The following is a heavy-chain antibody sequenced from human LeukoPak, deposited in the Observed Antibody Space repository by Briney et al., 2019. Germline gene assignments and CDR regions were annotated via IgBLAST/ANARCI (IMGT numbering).Heavy chain of an antibody. CDR3: ARDFADDFWTMYNWFDP. CDR2: IYTSGST. Sequence: SETLSLTCTVSGGSISSYYWSWIRQPAGKGLEWIGRIYTSGSTNYNPSLKSRVTMSVETSKNQFSLKLSSVTAADTAAYYCARDFADDFWTMYNWFDPWGQGTLVTVSS. CDR1: GGSISSYY. D-gene: IGHD3-3*01. V-gene: IGHV4-4*07. J-gene: IGHJ5*02.